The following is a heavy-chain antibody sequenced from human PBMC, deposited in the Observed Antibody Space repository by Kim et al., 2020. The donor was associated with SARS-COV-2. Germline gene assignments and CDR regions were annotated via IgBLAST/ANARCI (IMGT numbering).Heavy chain of an antibody. CDR2: MNRNGNTYAT. Sequence: GGSLRLSCAASGFTLSGTATNWVRQASGKGLEWVCSMNRNGNTYATAYGATVKGRFTISRDDSENKAYLQMNSLKAEDTAVYYCTSGYCSGGTCSPQFYPWGQGTLVTVSS. D-gene: IGHD2-15*01. J-gene: IGHJ5*02. CDR3: TSGYCSGGTCSPQFYP. V-gene: IGHV3-73*01. CDR1: GFTLSGTA.